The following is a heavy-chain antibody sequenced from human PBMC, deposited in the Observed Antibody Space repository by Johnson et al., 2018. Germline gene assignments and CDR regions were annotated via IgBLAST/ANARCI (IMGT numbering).Heavy chain of an antibody. Sequence: QVQLLESGAEMKEPGSSVEVSCKASGGSFGSNTINWVRQVPGQRHDWMGWIIPVSGATNFAQKFQGRVTLTADEPTSTAYMELTSLRNEDTAMYYCARDNGGYYAMDVWGQGTTVIVSS. D-gene: IGHD3-16*01. J-gene: IGHJ6*02. CDR3: ARDNGGYYAMDV. V-gene: IGHV1-69*12. CDR1: GGSFGSNT. CDR2: IIPVSGAT.